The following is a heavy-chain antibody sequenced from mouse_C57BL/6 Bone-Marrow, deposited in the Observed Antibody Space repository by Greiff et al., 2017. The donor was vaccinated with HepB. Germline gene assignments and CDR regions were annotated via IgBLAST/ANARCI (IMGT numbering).Heavy chain of an antibody. CDR2: INPNNGGT. D-gene: IGHD2-1*01. V-gene: IGHV1-18*01. Sequence: EVQLQQSGPELVKPGASVKIPCKASGYTFTDYNMDWVKQSHGKSLEWIGDINPNNGGTIYNQKFKGKATLTVDKSSSPAYMELRSLTSEDTAVYYGARAGKYQYAMDYWGQGTSVTVSS. CDR1: GYTFTDYN. J-gene: IGHJ4*01. CDR3: ARAGKYQYAMDY.